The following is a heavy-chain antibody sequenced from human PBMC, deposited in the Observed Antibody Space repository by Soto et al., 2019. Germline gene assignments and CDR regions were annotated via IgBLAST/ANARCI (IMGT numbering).Heavy chain of an antibody. D-gene: IGHD2-2*01. CDR1: GYTFISYD. J-gene: IGHJ6*03. Sequence: QVQLVQSGAEVKKPGASVKVSCKASGYTFISYDINWVRQATGQGLEWMGSLNPNSGNTVYAQKFQGRVTVTRNTSITTDSKELSSLRSDDTAVYYCARGMSFRTSTSPALWSVSYCYKMDVWGEGTTVPVSS. V-gene: IGHV1-8*01. CDR2: LNPNSGNT. CDR3: ARGMSFRTSTSPALWSVSYCYKMDV.